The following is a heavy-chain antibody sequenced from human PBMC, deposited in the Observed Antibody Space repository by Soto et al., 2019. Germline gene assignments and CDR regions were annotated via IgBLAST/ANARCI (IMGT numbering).Heavy chain of an antibody. CDR1: GGSISSYY. V-gene: IGHV4-59*01. CDR2: IYYSGST. D-gene: IGHD2-2*01. CDR3: VRGGSPAAGIFDY. Sequence: PSETLSLTCTVSGGSISSYYWSWIRQPPGKGLEWIGYIYYSGSTNYNPSLKSRVTISVDTSKNQFSLKLTSVTAADTAVYYCVRGGSPAAGIFDYWGEGTLVTVSS. J-gene: IGHJ4*02.